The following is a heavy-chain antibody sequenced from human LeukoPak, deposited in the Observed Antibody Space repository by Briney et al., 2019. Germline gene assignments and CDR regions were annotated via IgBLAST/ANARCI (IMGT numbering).Heavy chain of an antibody. D-gene: IGHD5-24*01. Sequence: PGESLRLSCAASGFTFSSYSMNWVRQAPGKGLEWVSSISSSSLYIYYADSVKGRFTISRDNSKSTLYLQINSLRAEDTAVYYCAKSGYNRSDYWGQGTLVTVSS. V-gene: IGHV3-21*04. J-gene: IGHJ4*02. CDR1: GFTFSSYS. CDR3: AKSGYNRSDY. CDR2: ISSSSLYI.